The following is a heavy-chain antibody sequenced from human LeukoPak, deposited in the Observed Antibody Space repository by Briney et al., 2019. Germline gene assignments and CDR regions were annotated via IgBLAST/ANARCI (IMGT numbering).Heavy chain of an antibody. Sequence: GGSLRLSCEVSGFTFNDYTMHWVRQAPGKGLEWVSAISGSGGSTYYADSVKGRFTTSRDNSKNTLYLQMNSLRAEDTAVYYCAKAGYDSSGYYSGAFDIWGQGTMVTVSS. J-gene: IGHJ3*02. CDR1: GFTFNDYT. CDR2: ISGSGGST. CDR3: AKAGYDSSGYYSGAFDI. V-gene: IGHV3-23*01. D-gene: IGHD3-22*01.